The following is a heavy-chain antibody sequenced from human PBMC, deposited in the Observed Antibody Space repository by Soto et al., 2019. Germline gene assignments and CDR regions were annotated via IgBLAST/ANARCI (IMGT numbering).Heavy chain of an antibody. J-gene: IGHJ6*03. CDR2: ISAYNGNT. V-gene: IGHV1-18*01. CDR3: GREAPQPIGSSWYLPYYYYMDV. Sequence: GASVKVSCKASGYTFTSYGISWVLQAPGQGLEWMGWISAYNGNTNYAQKLQGRVTMTTDTSTSTAYTELRSLRSDDTAVYYCGREAPQPIGSSWYLPYYYYMDVWGKGTTVTVSS. D-gene: IGHD6-13*01. CDR1: GYTFTSYG.